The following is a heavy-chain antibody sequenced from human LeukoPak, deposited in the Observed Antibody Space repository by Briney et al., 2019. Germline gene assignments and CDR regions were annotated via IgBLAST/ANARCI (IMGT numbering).Heavy chain of an antibody. Sequence: PGGSLRLSCAASGFTFSSYGMHWVRQAPGKGLEWVAFIRYDGSNKYYADSVKGRFTISRDNSKNTLYLQMNSLRAEDTAVYYCARRVHDYGDRYYYYYYMDVWGKGTTVTVSS. D-gene: IGHD4-17*01. CDR3: ARRVHDYGDRYYYYYYMDV. V-gene: IGHV3-30*02. CDR1: GFTFSSYG. CDR2: IRYDGSNK. J-gene: IGHJ6*03.